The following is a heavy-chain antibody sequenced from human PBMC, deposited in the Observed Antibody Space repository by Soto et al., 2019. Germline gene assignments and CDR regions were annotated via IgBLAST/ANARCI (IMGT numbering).Heavy chain of an antibody. Sequence: EVQLVESGGGLVQPGRSLRLSCAASGFTFDDYAMHWVRQAPGKGLEWVSGISWNSGSIGYADSVKGRFTISRDNAKNTLYLQMNSLRAEDTALYYCAKSYDILTRYNGAFDLWGQGTMVTVSS. CDR2: ISWNSGSI. CDR1: GFTFDDYA. J-gene: IGHJ3*01. CDR3: AKSYDILTRYNGAFDL. D-gene: IGHD3-9*01. V-gene: IGHV3-9*01.